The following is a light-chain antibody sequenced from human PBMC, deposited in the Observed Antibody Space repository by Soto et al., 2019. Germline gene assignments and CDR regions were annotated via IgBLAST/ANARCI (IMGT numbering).Light chain of an antibody. CDR3: SSYTTSSTHL. V-gene: IGLV2-14*03. J-gene: IGLJ2*01. Sequence: QSALTQPASVSGSPGQPITISCTGTSRNVGGYNFVSWYQHHPGKAPKLIIYDVTDRPSGVSNRFSGSKSGNTASLTISGLRAEDEADYYCSSYTTSSTHLFGGGTKLTVL. CDR2: DVT. CDR1: SRNVGGYNF.